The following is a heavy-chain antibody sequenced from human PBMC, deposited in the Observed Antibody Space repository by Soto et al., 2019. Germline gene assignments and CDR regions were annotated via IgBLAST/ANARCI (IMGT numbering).Heavy chain of an antibody. CDR3: AREGVAPYYYYGMVV. D-gene: IGHD5-12*01. CDR2: ISSYNGDT. J-gene: IGHJ6*02. Sequence: QVQLVQSGAEVKKPGASVKVSCKASGYTFTRSGISWVRQALGQGPEWMGWISSYNGDTNYAQTFQGRVTMTTDTSTSTAYMQLRSLRSDDTVVYYCAREGVAPYYYYGMVVWGQGTPVTVSS. CDR1: GYTFTRSG. V-gene: IGHV1-18*01.